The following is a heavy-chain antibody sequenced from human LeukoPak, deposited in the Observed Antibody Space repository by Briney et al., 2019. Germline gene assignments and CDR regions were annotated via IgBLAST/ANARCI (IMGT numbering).Heavy chain of an antibody. D-gene: IGHD6-19*01. CDR2: VSGRGDST. V-gene: IGHV3-23*01. CDR1: GFTFSSYA. CDR3: AKGAVAGTGYFDY. Sequence: GGSLRLSCAASGFTFSSYAISWVRQAPGKGLEWVSAVSGRGDSTYYADSVKGRFTISRDNSKNTLYLQMNSLRAEDTAVYYCAKGAVAGTGYFDYWGQGTXVTVSS. J-gene: IGHJ4*02.